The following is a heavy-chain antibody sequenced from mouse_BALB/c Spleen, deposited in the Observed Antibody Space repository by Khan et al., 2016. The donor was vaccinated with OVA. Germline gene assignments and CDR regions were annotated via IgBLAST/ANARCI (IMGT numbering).Heavy chain of an antibody. CDR2: IWSGGST. Sequence: QVQLKQSGPGLVQPSQSLSITCTVSDFSLTNYGVHWVRQSPGQGLEWLGVIWSGGSTDYNVAFISRLSITKDNSKSQVFFKINSLQVDDTAIYYCARRDYGSSYGFAYWGQGTLVTVSA. J-gene: IGHJ3*01. V-gene: IGHV2-4*02. D-gene: IGHD1-1*01. CDR1: DFSLTNYG. CDR3: ARRDYGSSYGFAY.